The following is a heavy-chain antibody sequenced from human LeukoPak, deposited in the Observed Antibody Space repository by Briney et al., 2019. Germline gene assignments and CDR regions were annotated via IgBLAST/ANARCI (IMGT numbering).Heavy chain of an antibody. CDR3: ARDWDIVGATTGFDY. V-gene: IGHV3-74*01. CDR2: INSDGSST. CDR1: GFTFSSYW. Sequence: PGGSLRLSCAASGFTFSSYWMHWVRQAPGKGLVWVSRINSDGSSTSYADSVKGRFTISRDNAKNTLYLQMNSLRAEDTAVYYCARDWDIVGATTGFDYWGQGTLVTVSS. D-gene: IGHD1-26*01. J-gene: IGHJ4*02.